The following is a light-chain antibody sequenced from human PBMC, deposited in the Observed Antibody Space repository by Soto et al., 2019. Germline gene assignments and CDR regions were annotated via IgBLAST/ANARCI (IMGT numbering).Light chain of an antibody. V-gene: IGKV1-8*01. Sequence: AIRMTQSPSSLSASTGDRATITCRASQAINNYLVWFQQKPGKAPKVLIYAASTLQTGVPSRFSGSGSGTGFILTINWLQSEDFATYCCQQYYDYPRTFGQGTKVDIK. CDR3: QQYYDYPRT. J-gene: IGKJ1*01. CDR1: QAINNY. CDR2: AAS.